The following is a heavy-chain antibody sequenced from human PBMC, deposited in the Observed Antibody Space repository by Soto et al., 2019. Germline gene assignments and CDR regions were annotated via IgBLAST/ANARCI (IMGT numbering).Heavy chain of an antibody. Sequence: GGSLRLSCAASGFSFSTYAMSWVRQAPGKGLEWVSGISGSGGTTYYADSVKGRFTISRDNSKNTLYLQVNSLRTEDTAVYYCAKDQAAAGTISRYFQHWGQGTLVTAPQ. D-gene: IGHD6-13*01. V-gene: IGHV3-23*01. CDR3: AKDQAAAGTISRYFQH. CDR1: GFSFSTYA. CDR2: ISGSGGTT. J-gene: IGHJ1*01.